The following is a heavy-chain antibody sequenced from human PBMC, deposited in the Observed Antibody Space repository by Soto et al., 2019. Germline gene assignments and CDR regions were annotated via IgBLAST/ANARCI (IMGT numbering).Heavy chain of an antibody. Sequence: SETLSLTCTVSGGSIGSYYGSWIRQPPGKGLEWIGYIYYSGSTNYNPSLKSRVTISVDTSKNQFSLKLSSVTAADTAVYYCARDELVDAFDIWGQGTMVTVSS. D-gene: IGHD6-6*01. CDR1: GGSIGSYY. J-gene: IGHJ3*02. V-gene: IGHV4-59*01. CDR2: IYYSGST. CDR3: ARDELVDAFDI.